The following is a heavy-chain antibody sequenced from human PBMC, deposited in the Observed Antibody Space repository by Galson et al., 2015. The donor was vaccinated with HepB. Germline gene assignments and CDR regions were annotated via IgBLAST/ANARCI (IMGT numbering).Heavy chain of an antibody. CDR2: IYYSGST. CDR1: GGSISSGGYY. Sequence: TLSLTCTVSGGSISSGGYYWSWIRQHPGKGLEWIGYIYYSGSTYYNPSLKSRVTISVDTSKNQFSLKLSSVTAADTAVYYCARDSLTYYYDSSGYSGPRASLDPWGQGTLVTVSS. D-gene: IGHD3-22*01. CDR3: ARDSLTYYYDSSGYSGPRASLDP. J-gene: IGHJ5*02. V-gene: IGHV4-31*03.